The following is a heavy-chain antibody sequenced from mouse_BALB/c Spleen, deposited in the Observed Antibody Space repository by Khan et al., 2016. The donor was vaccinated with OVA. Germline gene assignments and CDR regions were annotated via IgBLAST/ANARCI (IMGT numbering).Heavy chain of an antibody. V-gene: IGHV1-77*01. CDR3: AREWGAGFPY. Sequence: QVRLQQSGGELASPGASVKLSCKASGYTFTDYTLNWITQRTGQGLEWIGEIYPGSGNTCYNANFKGKATLTADKSSRTAYMQLSSLTSEDSAVYFCAREWGAGFPYWGQGTRVTVSA. CDR2: IYPGSGNT. J-gene: IGHJ3*01. CDR1: GYTFTDYT.